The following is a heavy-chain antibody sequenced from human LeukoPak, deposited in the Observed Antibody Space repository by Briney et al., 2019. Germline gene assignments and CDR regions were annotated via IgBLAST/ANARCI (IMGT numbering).Heavy chain of an antibody. CDR2: IYTSGST. J-gene: IGHJ4*02. V-gene: IGHV4-4*07. Sequence: SETLSLTRTVSGGSISSYYWSWIRQPAGKGLEWIGRIYTSGSTNYNPSLKSRVTISVDTSKNQFSLKLSSVTAADTAVYYCARRRFVRGPDVVNPFDYWGQGTLVTVSS. D-gene: IGHD2-8*01. CDR1: GGSISSYY. CDR3: ARRRFVRGPDVVNPFDY.